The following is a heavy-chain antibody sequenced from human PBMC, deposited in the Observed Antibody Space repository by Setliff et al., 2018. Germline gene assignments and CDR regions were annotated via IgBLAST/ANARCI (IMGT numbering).Heavy chain of an antibody. CDR2: IYTSGST. J-gene: IGHJ6*02. Sequence: SETLSLTCTVSGGSISSGSYYWSWIRQPAGKGLEWIGHIYTSGSTNYNPSLKSRVTISVDTSKNQFSLKLSSVTAADTAVYYCARHRSGWYGYYYYGMDVWGQGTTVTVSS. D-gene: IGHD6-19*01. CDR1: GGSISSGSYY. V-gene: IGHV4-61*09. CDR3: ARHRSGWYGYYYYGMDV.